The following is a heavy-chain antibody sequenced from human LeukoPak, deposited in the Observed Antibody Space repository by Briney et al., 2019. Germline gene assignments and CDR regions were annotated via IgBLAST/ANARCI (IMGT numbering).Heavy chain of an antibody. CDR2: INPNSGGT. V-gene: IGHV1-2*02. J-gene: IGHJ4*02. CDR3: ARDLSLGYEYYFDY. CDR1: GYTFTGYY. Sequence: ASVKVSCKASGYTFTGYYMHWVRQAPGQGLEWMGWINPNSGGTNYAQKFQGRVTMTRDTSTSTAYMELSRLRSDDTAVYYCARDLSLGYEYYFDYWGQGTLVTVSS. D-gene: IGHD5-18*01.